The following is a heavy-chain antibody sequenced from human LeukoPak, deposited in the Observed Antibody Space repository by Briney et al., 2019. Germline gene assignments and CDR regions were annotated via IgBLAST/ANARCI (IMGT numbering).Heavy chain of an antibody. V-gene: IGHV4-4*09. CDR3: GRLGYSYSVDS. D-gene: IGHD5-18*01. CDR2: IYSSGST. Sequence: SETLSLTCTVSGGSISGYYWNWIRQPPGKGLEWIGYIYSSGSTNYNASPKSRVTVSVDTSKNQFSLKLSSVPATGTAVYYCGRLGYSYSVDSWGQGTLVIVSS. J-gene: IGHJ4*02. CDR1: GGSISGYY.